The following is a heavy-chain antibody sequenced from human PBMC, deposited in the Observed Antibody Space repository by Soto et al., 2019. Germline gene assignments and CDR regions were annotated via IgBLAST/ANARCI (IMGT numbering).Heavy chain of an antibody. CDR2: IYYSGST. Sequence: SETLSLTCTVSGGSISSYYWSWIRQPPGKGLEWIGYIYYSGSTNYNPSLKSRVTISVDTSKNQFSLKLSSVTAADTAVYYCARDRAFDYWGQGTLVTVSS. V-gene: IGHV4-59*01. CDR1: GGSISSYY. J-gene: IGHJ4*02. CDR3: ARDRAFDY.